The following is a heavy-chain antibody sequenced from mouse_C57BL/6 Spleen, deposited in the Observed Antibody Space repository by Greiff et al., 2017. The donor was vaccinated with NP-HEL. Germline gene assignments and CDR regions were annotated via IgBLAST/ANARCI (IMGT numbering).Heavy chain of an antibody. V-gene: IGHV3-6*01. CDR3: ARDYYGSSYFDV. CDR2: ISYDGSN. CDR1: GYSITSGYY. Sequence: EVQLVESVPGLVKPSQSLSLTCSVTGYSITSGYYWNWIRQFPGNKLEWMGYISYDGSNNYNPSLKNRISITRDTSKNQFFLKLNSVTTEDTATYYCARDYYGSSYFDVWGTGTTVTVSS. D-gene: IGHD1-1*01. J-gene: IGHJ1*03.